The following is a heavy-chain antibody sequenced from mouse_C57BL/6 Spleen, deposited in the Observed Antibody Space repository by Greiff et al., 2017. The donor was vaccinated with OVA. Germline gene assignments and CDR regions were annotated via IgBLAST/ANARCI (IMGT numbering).Heavy chain of an antibody. CDR3: ARDGRAMDY. CDR1: GFTFTDYY. V-gene: IGHV7-3*01. Sequence: EVKLMESGGGLVQPGGSLSLSCAASGFTFTDYYMSWVRQPPGKALEWLGFIRNKANGYTTEYSASVKGRFTISRDNSQSILYLQMNALRAEDSATYYCARDGRAMDYWGQGTSVTVSS. D-gene: IGHD1-1*01. CDR2: IRNKANGYTT. J-gene: IGHJ4*01.